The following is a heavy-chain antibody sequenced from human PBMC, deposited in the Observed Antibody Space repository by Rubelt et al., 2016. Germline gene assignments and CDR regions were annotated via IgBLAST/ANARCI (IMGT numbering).Heavy chain of an antibody. CDR1: GFTFSSYW. J-gene: IGHJ4*02. CDR2: INSDGSST. Sequence: GGSLRLSCAASGFTFSSYWMHWVRQAPGTGLVWVSRINSDGSSTSYADSVKGRFTISRDNAKNTLYLQMNSLRAEDTAVYYFARDFSRGYWGQGTLVTVSS. V-gene: IGHV3-74*01. CDR3: ARDFSRGY.